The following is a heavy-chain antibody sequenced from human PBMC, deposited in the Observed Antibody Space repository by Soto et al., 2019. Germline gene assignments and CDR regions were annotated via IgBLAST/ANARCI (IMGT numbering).Heavy chain of an antibody. CDR2: IYHSGST. CDR1: GGSISSGGYS. D-gene: IGHD2-2*03. V-gene: IGHV4-30-2*01. J-gene: IGHJ6*02. Sequence: SETLSLTCAVSGGSISSGGYSWSWIRQPPGKGLEWIGYIYHSGSTYYNPSLKSRVTISVDRSKNQFSLKLSSATAADTAVYYCAVSGYYGMDVWGQGTTVTVSS. CDR3: AVSGYYGMDV.